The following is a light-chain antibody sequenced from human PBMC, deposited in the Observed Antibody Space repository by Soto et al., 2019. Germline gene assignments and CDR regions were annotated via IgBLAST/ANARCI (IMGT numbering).Light chain of an antibody. J-gene: IGKJ2*01. CDR3: MQALQAPLPP. CDR2: LAS. V-gene: IGKV2-28*01. CDR1: QSLVHSNGYNY. Sequence: DLVMTQSPLSLPVTPGEPASISCRSSQSLVHSNGYNYLDWYLQKPGQSPQLLIYLASNRASGVPDGFSGSGSGTDFTLKISRVEGEDVGVYYCMQALQAPLPPFGQGTKLEMK.